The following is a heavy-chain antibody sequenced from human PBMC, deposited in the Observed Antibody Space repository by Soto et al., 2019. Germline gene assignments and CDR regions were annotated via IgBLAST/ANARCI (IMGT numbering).Heavy chain of an antibody. V-gene: IGHV3-23*01. CDR3: ARGSSGYISSWYYFDY. CDR1: GFTFTDYA. J-gene: IGHJ4*02. D-gene: IGHD6-13*01. CDR2: ISGIGGST. Sequence: GGSLRLSCAASGFTFTDYALSWVRQAPGKGLEWVATISGIGGSTYLADSVKGRLSISRDNSKNAVSLLMNSLRAEDTAVYFCARGSSGYISSWYYFDYWGRGTLVTVSS.